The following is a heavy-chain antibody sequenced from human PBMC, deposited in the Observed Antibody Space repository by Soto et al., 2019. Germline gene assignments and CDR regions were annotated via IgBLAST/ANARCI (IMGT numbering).Heavy chain of an antibody. Sequence: QVQLVESGGGVVQPGRSLRLSCVASGFTFSNYGMHWVRQAPGKGLEWVTTIWYDGTNKYYADSVKGRFTISRDNSKNRLFLQMSSLRVEDTAVYYCARDKALADYWGQGTLVTVSS. CDR1: GFTFSNYG. J-gene: IGHJ4*02. V-gene: IGHV3-33*01. CDR2: IWYDGTNK. CDR3: ARDKALADY. D-gene: IGHD3-3*02.